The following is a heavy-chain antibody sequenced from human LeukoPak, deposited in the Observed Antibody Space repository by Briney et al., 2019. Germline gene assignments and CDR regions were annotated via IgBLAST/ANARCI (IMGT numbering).Heavy chain of an antibody. J-gene: IGHJ4*02. Sequence: SETLSLTCTVSGGSISSYYWSWIRQPPGKGLEWIGRIYASGSTNYNPSLESRVTISIDTSKNQFSLKLTSLTAADTAVYYCAREGQQLVPPLDYWGQGSLVTVSS. CDR3: AREGQQLVPPLDY. CDR2: IYASGST. D-gene: IGHD6-6*01. CDR1: GGSISSYY. V-gene: IGHV4-4*08.